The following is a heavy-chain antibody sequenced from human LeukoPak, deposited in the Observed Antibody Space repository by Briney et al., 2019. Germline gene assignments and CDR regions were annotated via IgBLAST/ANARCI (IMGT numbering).Heavy chain of an antibody. D-gene: IGHD5/OR15-5a*01. Sequence: SETLSLTCTVSGGSVSSGSYYWSWIRHPPGKGLEWVGYIYYSGSTNYNPSLQSRVTISVDTSKNQFSLKLSSVTAADTAVYYCAKARVKVSYAFDIWGQGTVVTVSS. CDR1: GGSVSSGSYY. J-gene: IGHJ3*02. CDR2: IYYSGST. V-gene: IGHV4-61*01. CDR3: AKARVKVSYAFDI.